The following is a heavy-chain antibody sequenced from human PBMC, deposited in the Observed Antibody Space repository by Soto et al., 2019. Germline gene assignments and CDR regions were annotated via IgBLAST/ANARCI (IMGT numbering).Heavy chain of an antibody. CDR3: AKDRHFDY. Sequence: AGGSLRLSCIGSGFTFSDYGINWVRQVPGKGLEWVSTISGSGDETSHTDSVKGRFAIVRDNSRNTVYLQMNSLRAEDTAVYYCAKDRHFDYWGQGTLVTVSS. CDR2: ISGSGDET. J-gene: IGHJ4*02. V-gene: IGHV3-23*01. CDR1: GFTFSDYG.